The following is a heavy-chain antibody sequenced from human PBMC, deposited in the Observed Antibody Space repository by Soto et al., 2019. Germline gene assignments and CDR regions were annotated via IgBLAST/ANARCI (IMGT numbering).Heavy chain of an antibody. CDR1: GFTFSTYA. Sequence: GGSLRLSCAASGFTFSTYAIHWVRQAPGKGLEWVAPIWYDGSNEYYADSVKGRFIISRDKSQNTLYLQMNSLRVEGTAVYYCSRDAGPRYCLNQRPQQSRLRITMILRPADYYYGMDVWGQGTTVTVSS. V-gene: IGHV3-33*01. D-gene: IGHD3-22*01. CDR2: IWYDGSNE. J-gene: IGHJ6*02. CDR3: SRDAGPRYCLNQRPQQSRLRITMILRPADYYYGMDV.